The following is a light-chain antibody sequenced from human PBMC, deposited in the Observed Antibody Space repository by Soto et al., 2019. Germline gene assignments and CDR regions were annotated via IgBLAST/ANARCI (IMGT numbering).Light chain of an antibody. J-gene: IGKJ1*01. Sequence: IQMTQSPSTLSASVGDRVTITCRASENINMWLAWYQQKPGQAPRLLIQRASRVERGVPSRFSGSGSDTEFTLTISSLQPADFATYYCQQYNTYSWTFGQGTKVDIK. CDR2: RAS. CDR1: ENINMW. V-gene: IGKV1-5*03. CDR3: QQYNTYSWT.